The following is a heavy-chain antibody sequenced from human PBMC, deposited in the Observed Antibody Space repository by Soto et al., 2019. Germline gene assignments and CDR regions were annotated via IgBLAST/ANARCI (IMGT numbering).Heavy chain of an antibody. CDR3: ARGGPAHSSIWDYFDY. CDR2: INPNSGGT. Sequence: QVQLVQSGAEVKKPGPSVKVSCKASGYTFTGYYMHWVRQAPGQGLEWMGWINPNSGGTNYAQKFQGRVTMTRDTTISAAYMELSRLRSDDTAVYYCARGGPAHSSIWDYFDYWGQGTLVTVSS. V-gene: IGHV1-2*02. J-gene: IGHJ4*02. CDR1: GYTFTGYY. D-gene: IGHD3-16*01.